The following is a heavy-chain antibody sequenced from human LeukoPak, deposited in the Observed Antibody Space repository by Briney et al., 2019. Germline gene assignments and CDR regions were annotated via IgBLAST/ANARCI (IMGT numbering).Heavy chain of an antibody. D-gene: IGHD5-12*01. Sequence: GESLKISCQGSGYTFSNFWIGWVRQIPGKGLEWMGIIYPDDSNIRYSPSFQGQVTLSADKSFSTAYLQWNSLKASDTAMYYCARQAGGAYDPLDSWGQGTLVTVSS. J-gene: IGHJ4*02. V-gene: IGHV5-51*01. CDR3: ARQAGGAYDPLDS. CDR2: IYPDDSNI. CDR1: GYTFSNFW.